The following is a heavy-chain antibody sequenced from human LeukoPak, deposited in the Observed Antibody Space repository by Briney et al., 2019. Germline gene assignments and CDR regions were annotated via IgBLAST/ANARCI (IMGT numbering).Heavy chain of an antibody. J-gene: IGHJ5*02. CDR2: INHSEST. CDR1: GGSFSGYY. D-gene: IGHD3-3*01. Sequence: SETLSLTCAVYGGSFSGYYWSWIRQPPGKGLEWIGEINHSESTNYNPSIKSRVTIAVDTPKNQFSLKLSSVTAADTAVYYCARGPRGYYATGWFDPWGQGTLVTVSS. CDR3: ARGPRGYYATGWFDP. V-gene: IGHV4-34*01.